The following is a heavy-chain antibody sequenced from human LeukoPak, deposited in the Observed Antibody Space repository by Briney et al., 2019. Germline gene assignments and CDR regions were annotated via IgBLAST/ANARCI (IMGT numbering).Heavy chain of an antibody. CDR1: GYTFTGYY. CDR3: ARVLDYDFNYGMDV. CDR2: INPNSGGT. J-gene: IGHJ6*02. D-gene: IGHD3-3*01. V-gene: IGHV1-2*02. Sequence: ASVKVSCKASGYTFTGYYMHWLRQAPGQGLEWMGWINPNSGGTNYAQEFQGRVTMTRDTSISTAYMELSRLRSDDTAVYYCARVLDYDFNYGMDVWGQGTTVTVSS.